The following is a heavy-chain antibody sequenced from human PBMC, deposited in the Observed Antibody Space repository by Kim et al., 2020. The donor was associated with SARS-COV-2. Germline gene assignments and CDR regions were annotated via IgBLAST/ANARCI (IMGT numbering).Heavy chain of an antibody. CDR1: GGSISSGGYY. CDR3: ARDPIFGVVINAFDI. CDR2: IYYSGST. D-gene: IGHD3-3*01. V-gene: IGHV4-31*03. Sequence: SETLSLTCTVSGGSISSGGYYWSWIRQHPGKGLEWIGYIYYSGSTYYNPSLKSRVTISVDTSKNQFSLKLSSVTAADTAVYYCARDPIFGVVINAFDIWGQGTMVTVSS. J-gene: IGHJ3*02.